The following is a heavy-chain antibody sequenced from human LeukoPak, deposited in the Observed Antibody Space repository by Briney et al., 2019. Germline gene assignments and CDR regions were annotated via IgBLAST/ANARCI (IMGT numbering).Heavy chain of an antibody. Sequence: APVKVSCKASGYTCTCYYMHWVRQAPGQGLEWMGWINPNSGGTNYAQKFQGRVTMTRDTSISTAYMELSRLRSDDTAVYYCARGPPGVSDYWGQGTLVTVSS. CDR1: GYTCTCYY. CDR3: ARGPPGVSDY. V-gene: IGHV1-2*02. D-gene: IGHD7-27*01. CDR2: INPNSGGT. J-gene: IGHJ4*02.